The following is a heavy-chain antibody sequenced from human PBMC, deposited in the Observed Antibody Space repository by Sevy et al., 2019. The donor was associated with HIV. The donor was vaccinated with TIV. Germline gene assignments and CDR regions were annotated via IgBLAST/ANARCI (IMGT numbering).Heavy chain of an antibody. CDR1: GFTFSSYA. D-gene: IGHD3-3*01. V-gene: IGHV3-30-3*01. Sequence: GGSLRLSCAASGFTFSSYAMHWVRQAPGKGLEWVAVISYDGSNKYYADSLKGRFTISRDNSKNTLYLQMNSLRAEDTAVYYCARNGRFWSGYYDDAFDIWGLGRMVTVSS. CDR2: ISYDGSNK. CDR3: ARNGRFWSGYYDDAFDI. J-gene: IGHJ3*02.